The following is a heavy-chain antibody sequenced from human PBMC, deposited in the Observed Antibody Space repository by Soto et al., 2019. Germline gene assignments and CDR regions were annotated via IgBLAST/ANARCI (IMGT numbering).Heavy chain of an antibody. V-gene: IGHV3-7*01. CDR1: GFTFSSYW. D-gene: IGHD2-8*02. Sequence: EVQLVESGGGLVQPGGSLRLSCAASGFTFSSYWMSWVRQAPGKGLEWVANIKQDGSEKYYVDSVKGRFTISRDNAKNSLYLQMNSLRAEDTAVYYCARVMDVLGRGWHYYYYHYMDVWGKGTTVTVSS. CDR2: IKQDGSEK. J-gene: IGHJ6*03. CDR3: ARVMDVLGRGWHYYYYHYMDV.